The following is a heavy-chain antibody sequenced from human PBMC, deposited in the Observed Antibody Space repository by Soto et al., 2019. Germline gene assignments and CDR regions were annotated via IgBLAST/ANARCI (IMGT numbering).Heavy chain of an antibody. J-gene: IGHJ4*02. CDR1: ADTFANYG. V-gene: IGHV1-18*01. Sequence: QVQLLQSGAEAKKPGASVKVSCKASADTFANYGISWVRQAPGQGPERMGWITPSNGDTNYAQKFQGRVIMTPDTSTSTAYMEVRSLRSDDPAVYYCARLASCSGGNCYSRPLDSWGQGTLVTVSS. CDR3: ARLASCSGGNCYSRPLDS. D-gene: IGHD2-15*01. CDR2: ITPSNGDT.